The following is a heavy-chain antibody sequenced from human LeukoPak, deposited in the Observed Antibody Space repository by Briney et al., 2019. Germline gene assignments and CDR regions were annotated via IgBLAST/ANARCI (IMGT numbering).Heavy chain of an antibody. J-gene: IGHJ5*02. CDR2: IHTSGST. V-gene: IGHV4-61*02. Sequence: SETLSLTRTVSGASISSGSYYWSWIRQPAGRGLEWIGRIHTSGSTNYNPSLKSRVTISVDTSKNQFSLKLSSVTAADTAVYYCSRDGIITIFGVVPGGFDPWGQGTLVTVSS. CDR1: GASISSGSYY. D-gene: IGHD3-3*01. CDR3: SRDGIITIFGVVPGGFDP.